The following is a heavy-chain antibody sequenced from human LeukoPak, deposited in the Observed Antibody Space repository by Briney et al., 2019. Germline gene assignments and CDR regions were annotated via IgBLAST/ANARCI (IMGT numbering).Heavy chain of an antibody. D-gene: IGHD2-15*01. J-gene: IGHJ5*02. V-gene: IGHV1-69*13. CDR3: AKELGEDCSGGSYSTYNWFDP. Sequence: SVKVSCKASGGTFSSYAISWVRQAPGQGLEWMGGIIPIFGTANYAQKFQGRVTITADESTSTAYMELSSLRSEDTAVYYCAKELGEDCSGGSYSTYNWFDPWGQGTLVTVSS. CDR1: GGTFSSYA. CDR2: IIPIFGTA.